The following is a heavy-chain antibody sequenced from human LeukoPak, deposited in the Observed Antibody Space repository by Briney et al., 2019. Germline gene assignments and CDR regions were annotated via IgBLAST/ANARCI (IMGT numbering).Heavy chain of an antibody. Sequence: WGSLTLSCAASGFTFSSYEMNWVRQAPGKGLEWVSYISSSGSTIYYADSVKGRFTISRDNAKNSLYLQMNSLRAEDTAVYYCARDYSNHYYYYGMDVWGQGTQVTVSS. D-gene: IGHD4-11*01. V-gene: IGHV3-48*03. CDR3: ARDYSNHYYYYGMDV. J-gene: IGHJ6*02. CDR1: GFTFSSYE. CDR2: ISSSGSTI.